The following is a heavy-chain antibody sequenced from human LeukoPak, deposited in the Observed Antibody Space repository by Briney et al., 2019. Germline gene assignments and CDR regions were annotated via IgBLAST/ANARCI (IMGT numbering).Heavy chain of an antibody. J-gene: IGHJ5*02. CDR3: ARGPRGGRFDP. Sequence: PSETLSLTCTVSGGSISSYYWSWIRQPPGKGLEWIGYIYYSGSTNYNPSLKSRVTISVDTSKNQFSLKLSSVTAADTAVYYCARGPRGGRFDPWGQGTLVTVSS. CDR1: GGSISSYY. D-gene: IGHD3-10*01. CDR2: IYYSGST. V-gene: IGHV4-59*01.